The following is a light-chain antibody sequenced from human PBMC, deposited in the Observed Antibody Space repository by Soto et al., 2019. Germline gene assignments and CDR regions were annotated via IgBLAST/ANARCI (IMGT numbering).Light chain of an antibody. CDR3: AAWDDSLNGLV. Sequence: QSVLTQPPSASGTPGQRVTISCSGSSSNIGDNTVNWYQQLPGTAPKLLIYTNNQRPSGVPDRFSGSKSGTSASLAISGLQPEDEADYYCAAWDDSLNGLVFGGGTKLTVL. J-gene: IGLJ2*01. V-gene: IGLV1-44*01. CDR1: SSNIGDNT. CDR2: TNN.